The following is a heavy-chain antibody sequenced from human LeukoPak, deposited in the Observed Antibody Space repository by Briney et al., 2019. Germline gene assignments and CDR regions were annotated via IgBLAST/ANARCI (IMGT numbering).Heavy chain of an antibody. Sequence: SETLSLTCTVSGGSISSSSYYWGWIRQPPGKGLEWIGSIYYSGSTYYNPSLKSRVIISVDTSKNQFSLKLSSVTAADTAVYYCARELSGIDAFDIWGQGTMVTVSS. V-gene: IGHV4-39*07. J-gene: IGHJ3*02. D-gene: IGHD1-26*01. CDR1: GGSISSSSYY. CDR3: ARELSGIDAFDI. CDR2: IYYSGST.